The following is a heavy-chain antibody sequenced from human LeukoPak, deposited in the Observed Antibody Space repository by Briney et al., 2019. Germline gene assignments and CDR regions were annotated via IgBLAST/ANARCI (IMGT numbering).Heavy chain of an antibody. J-gene: IGHJ5*02. Sequence: ASVKVSCKASGGTLSSYAISWVRQAPGQGLEWMGWISVYNGNTNYAQKVQGRVTMTTDTSTSTAHMELRSLRSDDTAVYYCARARMVGVPAAPYWFDPWGQGTLVTVSS. V-gene: IGHV1-18*01. CDR3: ARARMVGVPAAPYWFDP. D-gene: IGHD2-2*01. CDR1: GGTLSSYA. CDR2: ISVYNGNT.